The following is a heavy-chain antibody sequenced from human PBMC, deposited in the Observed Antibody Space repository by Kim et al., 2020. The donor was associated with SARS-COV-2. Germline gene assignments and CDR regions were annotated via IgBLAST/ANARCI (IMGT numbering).Heavy chain of an antibody. D-gene: IGHD3-16*02. CDR3: ARQGYDYVWGSYRYYHDY. CDR1: GFTFSSYG. J-gene: IGHJ4*02. Sequence: GGSLRLSCAASGFTFSSYGMHWVRQAPGKGLEWVAVIWYDGSNKYYADSVKGRFTISRDNSKNTLYLQMNSLRAEDTAVYYCARQGYDYVWGSYRYYHDYWGQGTLVTVSS. V-gene: IGHV3-33*01. CDR2: IWYDGSNK.